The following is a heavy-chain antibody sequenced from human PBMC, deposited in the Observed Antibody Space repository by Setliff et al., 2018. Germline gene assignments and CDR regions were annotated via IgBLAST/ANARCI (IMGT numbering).Heavy chain of an antibody. D-gene: IGHD3-10*01. V-gene: IGHV1-69-2*01. CDR1: GYRFIVYY. Sequence: ASVKVSCKGSGYRFIVYYIHWVRQTPGKGLEWMGRVDPKDGQAIYAKKFQGRFTITADTSIDTAYMELSSLTSEDTAVYYCATDLAIRGVQFDYWGRGTLVTSPQ. J-gene: IGHJ4*02. CDR2: VDPKDGQA. CDR3: ATDLAIRGVQFDY.